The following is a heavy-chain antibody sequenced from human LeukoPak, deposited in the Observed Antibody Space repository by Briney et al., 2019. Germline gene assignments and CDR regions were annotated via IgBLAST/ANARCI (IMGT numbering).Heavy chain of an antibody. J-gene: IGHJ4*02. CDR1: GFTFSDAW. D-gene: IGHD2-15*01. CDR3: ARGIAPGATPPLDY. Sequence: GGSLRLSCAASGFTFSDAWMSWVRQAPGKGLEWVAVISHDGSNRYYADSVKGRFTISRDNSKSTLYLQMNSLRADDTAIYYCARGIAPGATPPLDYGGQGTLVTVSS. V-gene: IGHV3-30-3*01. CDR2: ISHDGSNR.